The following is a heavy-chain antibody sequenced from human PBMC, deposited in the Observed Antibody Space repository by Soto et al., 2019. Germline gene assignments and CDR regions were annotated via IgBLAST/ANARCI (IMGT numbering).Heavy chain of an antibody. Sequence: QVQLVQSAAEVRKPGASVQVTCKASGYTFKTYGVNWVRQAPGQGLEWMGWSSPYTDNTNYARKFQGRVTLTTDTAAHTAYMALRSLRFYDTSIYYCGKDKRPTFYYAGMDVWGQGTTVTVPS. CDR2: SSPYTDNT. J-gene: IGHJ6*02. CDR3: GKDKRPTFYYAGMDV. D-gene: IGHD3-3*01. CDR1: GYTFKTYG. V-gene: IGHV1-18*04.